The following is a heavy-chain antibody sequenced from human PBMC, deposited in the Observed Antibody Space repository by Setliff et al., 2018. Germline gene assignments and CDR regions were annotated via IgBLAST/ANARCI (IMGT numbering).Heavy chain of an antibody. CDR3: VRDLHWGFDY. CDR1: GFTFGDFA. V-gene: IGHV3-21*01. Sequence: GGSLRLSCAASGFTFGDFAMTWVRQAPGKGLEWVSSISRCSTYIYYADSMKGRFTISRDNAKNSLYLQMNSLRAEDTAVYYCVRDLHWGFDYWGLGTLVTVSS. J-gene: IGHJ4*02. CDR2: ISRCSTYI. D-gene: IGHD7-27*01.